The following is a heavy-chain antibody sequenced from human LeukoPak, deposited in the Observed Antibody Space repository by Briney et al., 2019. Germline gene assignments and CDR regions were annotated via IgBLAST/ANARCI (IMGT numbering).Heavy chain of an antibody. D-gene: IGHD2-8*02. CDR2: ISGSGGST. Sequence: GGSLRLSCAASGFTFSSYAMSWVRQAPGKGLEWVSAISGSGGSTYYADSVKGRFTISRDNSKNTLYLQMNSLRAEDTAVYYCAKDWVDPGGSYYYYYGMDVWGKGTTVTVSS. CDR1: GFTFSSYA. J-gene: IGHJ6*04. V-gene: IGHV3-23*01. CDR3: AKDWVDPGGSYYYYYGMDV.